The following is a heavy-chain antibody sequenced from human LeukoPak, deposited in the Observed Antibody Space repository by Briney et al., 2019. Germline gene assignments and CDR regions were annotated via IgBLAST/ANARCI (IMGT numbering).Heavy chain of an antibody. CDR3: ATRQGASYYYGMDV. CDR1: GYTLTELS. D-gene: IGHD3-16*01. Sequence: ASVKVSFKVSGYTLTELSMHWVRQAPGKGLEWMGGFDPEDGETIYAQKFQGRVTMTEDTSTDTAYMELSSLRSEATAVYYCATRQGASYYYGMDVWGQGTTVTVSS. V-gene: IGHV1-24*01. CDR2: FDPEDGET. J-gene: IGHJ6*02.